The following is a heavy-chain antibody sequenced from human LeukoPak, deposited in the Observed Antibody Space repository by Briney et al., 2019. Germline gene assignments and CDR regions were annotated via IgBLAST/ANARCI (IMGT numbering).Heavy chain of an antibody. CDR3: ARVISHTAGRAFDI. CDR1: GFTSSSYA. D-gene: IGHD5-18*01. V-gene: IGHV3-64*01. J-gene: IGHJ3*02. CDR2: ISSNGGST. Sequence: GGSLRLSCAASGFTSSSYAMHWVRQAPGKGLEDVSAISSNGGSTYYANSVKGRFTISRDNSKNTLNLQMGSLRAEDMAVYYCARVISHTAGRAFDIWGQGTMVTVSS.